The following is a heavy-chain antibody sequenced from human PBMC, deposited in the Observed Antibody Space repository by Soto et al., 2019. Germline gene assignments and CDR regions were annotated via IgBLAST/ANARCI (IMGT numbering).Heavy chain of an antibody. CDR2: ISAYNGNT. V-gene: IGHV1-18*04. D-gene: IGHD2-21*02. CDR1: GYTFTSYG. CDR3: ARDVGCGGDCYSIYYYGMDV. Sequence: QVQLVQSGAEVKKPGASVKVSCKTSGYTFTSYGISWVRQAPGQGLEWLGWISAYNGNTNYAQTVQGRVTMTTDTSTTTAYMELRSLRSDDTALYYCARDVGCGGDCYSIYYYGMDVWGQGTTVTVSS. J-gene: IGHJ6*02.